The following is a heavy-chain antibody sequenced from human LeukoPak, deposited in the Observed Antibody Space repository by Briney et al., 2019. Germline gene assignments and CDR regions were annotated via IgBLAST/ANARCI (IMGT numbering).Heavy chain of an antibody. CDR2: IYYSGST. V-gene: IGHV4-61*01. J-gene: IGHJ3*02. CDR1: GGSISSSPYY. CDR3: ARDPWSGSYLSSDAFDI. D-gene: IGHD1-26*01. Sequence: SETLSLTCSVSGGSISSSPYYWDWIRQPPGKGLEWIGNIYYSGSTNYNPSLKSRVTISVDTSKNQFSLKLSSVTAADTAVYYCARDPWSGSYLSSDAFDIWGQGTMVTVSS.